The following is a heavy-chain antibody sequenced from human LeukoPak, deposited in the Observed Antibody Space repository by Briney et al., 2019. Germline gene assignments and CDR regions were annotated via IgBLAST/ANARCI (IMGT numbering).Heavy chain of an antibody. J-gene: IGHJ4*02. D-gene: IGHD3-9*01. Sequence: PGGSLRLSCAASGFTFSSYGMHWVRQAPGKGLEWVSSISGSGDSTYYADSVKGRFTISRDNSKNTLSLQMNSLRAEDTAVYYCAKDLITITSPVDYWGQGTLVTVSS. CDR3: AKDLITITSPVDY. V-gene: IGHV3-23*01. CDR2: ISGSGDST. CDR1: GFTFSSYG.